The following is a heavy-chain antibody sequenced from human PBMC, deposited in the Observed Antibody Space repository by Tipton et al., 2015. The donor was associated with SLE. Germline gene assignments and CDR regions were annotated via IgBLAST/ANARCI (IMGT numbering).Heavy chain of an antibody. CDR3: ARDLPSSGWFRLFDY. V-gene: IGHV3-66*01. Sequence: SLRLSCAASGFTVSSNYMSWVRQAPGKGLEWVSVIYSGGSTYYADSVKGRFTISRDHSKNTLYLQMNSLRVEDTAVYYCARDLPSSGWFRLFDYRGQGILVTVSS. CDR1: GFTVSSNY. J-gene: IGHJ4*02. CDR2: IYSGGST. D-gene: IGHD6-19*01.